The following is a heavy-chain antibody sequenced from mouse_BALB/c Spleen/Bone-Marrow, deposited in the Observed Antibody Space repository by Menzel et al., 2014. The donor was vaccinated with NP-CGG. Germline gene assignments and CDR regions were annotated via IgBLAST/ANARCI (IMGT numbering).Heavy chain of an antibody. Sequence: EVKLVESGGGLVQPGGSRKLSCAASGFTFSSFGRHWVRQAPEKGLEWVAYISSGSTTIFYADTVKGRFTISRDNPKNTLFLQMTSLRSEDTAMYYCTRGGNWDDFDYWGQGTTLTVSS. CDR3: TRGGNWDDFDY. J-gene: IGHJ2*01. D-gene: IGHD4-1*01. V-gene: IGHV5-17*02. CDR1: GFTFSSFG. CDR2: ISSGSTTI.